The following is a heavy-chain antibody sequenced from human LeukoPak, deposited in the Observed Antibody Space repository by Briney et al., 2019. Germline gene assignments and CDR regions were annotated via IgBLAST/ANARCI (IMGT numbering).Heavy chain of an antibody. CDR1: GGSFSGYY. D-gene: IGHD6-19*01. Sequence: SETLSLICAVYGGSFSGYYWSWIRQPPGKGLEWIGEINHSGSTNYNPSLRSRVTISVDTSKNQFSLKLSSVTAADTAIHYCARAVSGRFDYWGQGTLVTVSS. V-gene: IGHV4-34*01. CDR2: INHSGST. CDR3: ARAVSGRFDY. J-gene: IGHJ4*02.